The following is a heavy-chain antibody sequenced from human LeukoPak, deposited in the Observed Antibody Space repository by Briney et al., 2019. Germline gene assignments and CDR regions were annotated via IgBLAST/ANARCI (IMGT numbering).Heavy chain of an antibody. J-gene: IGHJ3*01. D-gene: IGHD3-3*01. CDR3: AREFSSKLEWLAYVTGDDAFDV. V-gene: IGHV1-2*02. CDR2: GNPKTGGT. CDR1: GYSFTGYH. Sequence: ASVKVSCKAFGYSFTGYHLHWVRQAPRQGVEWMGWGNPKTGGTNYARKFQGRVTMTRDTSINTVNMELSRLTSDDTAVYYCAREFSSKLEWLAYVTGDDAFDVWGQGTMITVS.